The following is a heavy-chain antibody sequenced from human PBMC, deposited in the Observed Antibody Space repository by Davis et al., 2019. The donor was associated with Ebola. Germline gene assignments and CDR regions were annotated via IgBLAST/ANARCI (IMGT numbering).Heavy chain of an antibody. CDR3: ARGPSGVITQRDYYYGMDV. CDR2: INSASYYI. V-gene: IGHV3-21*04. CDR1: GFTFSDYS. D-gene: IGHD3-22*01. Sequence: GGSLRLSCAASGFTFSDYSMKWVRQAPRKGLEWVSSINSASYYIFYADSVRGRFTTSRDNAKNSLYLQMNSLRAEDTAVFYCARGPSGVITQRDYYYGMDVWGQGTTVTISS. J-gene: IGHJ6*02.